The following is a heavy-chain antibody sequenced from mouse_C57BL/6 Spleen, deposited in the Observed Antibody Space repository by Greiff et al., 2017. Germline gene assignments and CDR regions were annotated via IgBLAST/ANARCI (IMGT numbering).Heavy chain of an antibody. CDR3: ARDETAQVPYAMDY. CDR2: IRNKANGYTT. V-gene: IGHV7-3*01. Sequence: EVKLQESGGGLVQPGGSLSLSCAASGFTFTDYYMSWVRQPPGKALEWLGFIRNKANGYTTEYSASVKGRFTISRDNSQSILYLQMNALRAEDSATYYCARDETAQVPYAMDYWGQGTSVTVSS. CDR1: GFTFTDYY. D-gene: IGHD3-2*02. J-gene: IGHJ4*01.